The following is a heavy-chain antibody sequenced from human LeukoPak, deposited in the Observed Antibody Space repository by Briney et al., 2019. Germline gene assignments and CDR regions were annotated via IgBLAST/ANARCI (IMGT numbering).Heavy chain of an antibody. CDR3: ARLTWDGGYFDY. CDR1: GGSISSSSYY. J-gene: IGHJ4*02. D-gene: IGHD3-16*01. CDR2: IYYSGST. Sequence: PSETLSLTCTDSGGSISSSSYYWGWIRRPPGKGLEWIGSIYYSGSTYYNPSLKSRVTISVDTSKNQFSLKLSSVTAADTAVYYCARLTWDGGYFDYWGQGTLVTVSS. V-gene: IGHV4-39*07.